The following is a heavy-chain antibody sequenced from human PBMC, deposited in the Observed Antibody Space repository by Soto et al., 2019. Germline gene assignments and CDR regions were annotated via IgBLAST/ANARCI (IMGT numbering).Heavy chain of an antibody. CDR1: GFTFDDYG. D-gene: IGHD1-26*01. J-gene: IGHJ4*02. Sequence: VQLVESGGSAVRPGGSLRLSCAASGFTFDDYGMSWVRQATGKGLEWVSVISWNGGSTSYADSVKGRFTIYRDNAKNSLYLQMNIRSAEDTALYYCASDRGSWFDYLGQGTLVSVSS. V-gene: IGHV3-20*04. CDR3: ASDRGSWFDY. CDR2: ISWNGGST.